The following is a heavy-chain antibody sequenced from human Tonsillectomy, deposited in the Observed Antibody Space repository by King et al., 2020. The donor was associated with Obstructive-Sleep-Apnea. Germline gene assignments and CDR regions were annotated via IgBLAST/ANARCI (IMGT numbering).Heavy chain of an antibody. Sequence: QLQESGPGLVKPSETLSLTCTVSGGSITNSYWSWIRQPAGKGLECFGSIYSGGITKDNPSLKVRVSMSVDTSKKQVSLKLSSVTAADTAVYYCARDRGISAFDIWGQGTMVTVSA. CDR3: ARDRGISAFDI. D-gene: IGHD2-15*01. V-gene: IGHV4-4*07. CDR2: IYSGGIT. J-gene: IGHJ3*02. CDR1: GGSITNSY.